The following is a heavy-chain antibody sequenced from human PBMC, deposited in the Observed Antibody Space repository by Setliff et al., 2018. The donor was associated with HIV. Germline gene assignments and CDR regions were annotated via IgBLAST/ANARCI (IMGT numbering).Heavy chain of an antibody. J-gene: IGHJ4*02. CDR1: GDTFSTYV. Sequence: GASVKVSCKSSGDTFSTYVFTWVRQAPGQGLEWMGGVTPILHTTNYAQKFQGRVTITADISTRTVYMELSSLTSEDTAIYYCARDHQTMLWLDYWGQGTLVTVPS. CDR2: VTPILHTT. V-gene: IGHV1-69*10. CDR3: ARDHQTMLWLDY. D-gene: IGHD2-21*01.